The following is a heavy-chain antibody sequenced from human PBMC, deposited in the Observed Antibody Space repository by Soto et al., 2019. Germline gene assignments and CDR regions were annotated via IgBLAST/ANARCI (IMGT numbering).Heavy chain of an antibody. CDR2: IRSKAYGGTT. CDR3: TRDRAQDYYDSSGYSLYYYYYGMDV. Sequence: GGSLRLSCTASGFTFGDYAMSWVRQAPGKGLEWVGFIRSKAYGGTTEYAASVKGRFTISRDDSKSIAYLQMNSLKTEDTAVYYCTRDRAQDYYDSSGYSLYYYYYGMDVWGQGTTVTVSS. CDR1: GFTFGDYA. V-gene: IGHV3-49*04. D-gene: IGHD3-22*01. J-gene: IGHJ6*02.